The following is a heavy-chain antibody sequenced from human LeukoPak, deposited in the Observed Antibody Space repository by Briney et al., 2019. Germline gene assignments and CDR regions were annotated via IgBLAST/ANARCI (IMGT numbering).Heavy chain of an antibody. Sequence: PGGSLRLSCAASGFTFSSYSMNWVRQAPGKGLECVSSISSSSSYIYYADSVKGRFAISRDNAKNSLYLQMNSLRAEDTAVYYCARAHSSAWYWFDPWGQGTLVTVSS. V-gene: IGHV3-21*01. J-gene: IGHJ5*02. CDR2: ISSSSSYI. CDR3: ARAHSSAWYWFDP. D-gene: IGHD6-19*01. CDR1: GFTFSSYS.